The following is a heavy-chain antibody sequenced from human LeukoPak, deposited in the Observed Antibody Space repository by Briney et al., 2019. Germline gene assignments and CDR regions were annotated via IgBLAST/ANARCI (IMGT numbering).Heavy chain of an antibody. J-gene: IGHJ5*02. D-gene: IGHD3-9*01. Sequence: GASVKVSRKASGYTFTSYDINWVRQATGQGLEWMGWMNPNSGNTGYAQKFQGRVTITRNTSISTAYMELSSLRSEDTAVYYCARAAELRYFDWLPLANWFDPWGQGTLVTVSS. CDR2: MNPNSGNT. V-gene: IGHV1-8*03. CDR3: ARAAELRYFDWLPLANWFDP. CDR1: GYTFTSYD.